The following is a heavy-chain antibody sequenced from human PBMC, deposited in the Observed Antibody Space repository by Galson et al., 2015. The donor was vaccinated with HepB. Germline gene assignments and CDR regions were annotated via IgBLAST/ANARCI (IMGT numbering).Heavy chain of an antibody. CDR1: GFTFSDYW. J-gene: IGHJ3*02. Sequence: SLRLSCAASGFTFSDYWMSWVRQAPGKGLEWVANIKGDGSEKFHVDSVKGRFTTFRDNTENSLYLQMNSLRAEDTAVYYCARDSYSCKGCAFDIWGQGTVVTVSS. CDR3: ARDSYSCKGCAFDI. V-gene: IGHV3-7*03. CDR2: IKGDGSEK. D-gene: IGHD4-11*01.